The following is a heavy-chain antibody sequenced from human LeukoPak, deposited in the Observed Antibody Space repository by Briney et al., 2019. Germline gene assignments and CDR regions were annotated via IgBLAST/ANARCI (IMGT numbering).Heavy chain of an antibody. Sequence: PGGSLRLSCAASGFTFSSYSMNWVRQAPGKGLEWVSSISGSGGNTYYADSVKGRFTISRDNSKNTLYLQMNSLRAEDTAVYYCAKEKQRAFDIWGQGTMVTVSS. CDR1: GFTFSSYS. CDR2: ISGSGGNT. V-gene: IGHV3-23*01. J-gene: IGHJ3*02. CDR3: AKEKQRAFDI.